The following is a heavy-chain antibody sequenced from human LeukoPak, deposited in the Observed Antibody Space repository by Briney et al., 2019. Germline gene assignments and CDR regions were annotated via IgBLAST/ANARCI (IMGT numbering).Heavy chain of an antibody. D-gene: IGHD2-15*01. Sequence: SETLSLTCTVSGGSISSYYWSWIRQPPGKGLEWIGYIYYSGSTNYNPSLKSRVTISVDTSKNQFSLKLSSVTAADTAVYYCARDAVNCSGGSCYSPPSWGYFDLWGRGTLVTVSS. J-gene: IGHJ2*01. CDR1: GGSISSYY. CDR2: IYYSGST. CDR3: ARDAVNCSGGSCYSPPSWGYFDL. V-gene: IGHV4-59*01.